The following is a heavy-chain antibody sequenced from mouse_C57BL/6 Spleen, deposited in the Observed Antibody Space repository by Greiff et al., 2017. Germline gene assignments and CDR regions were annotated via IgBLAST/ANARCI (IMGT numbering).Heavy chain of an antibody. CDR3: ARISGDWYFDV. CDR2: INPGSGGT. J-gene: IGHJ1*03. V-gene: IGHV1-54*01. CDR1: GYAFTNYL. D-gene: IGHD6-2*01. Sequence: VQLQQSGAELVRPGTSVKVSCKASGYAFTNYLIEWVKQRPGQGLEWIGVINPGSGGTNYNEKFKGKATLTADKSSSTAYMQLSSLTSEDSAVYFCARISGDWYFDVWGTGTTVTVSS.